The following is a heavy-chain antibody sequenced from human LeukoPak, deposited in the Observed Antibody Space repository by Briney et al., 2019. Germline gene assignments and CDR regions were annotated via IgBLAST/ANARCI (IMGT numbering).Heavy chain of an antibody. CDR1: GFTFSSYA. CDR2: ISGSGGST. J-gene: IGHJ5*02. Sequence: GGSLRLSCAASGFTFSSYAMSWVRQAPGKGLEWVSAISGSGGSTYYADSVKGRFTISRDNSKNTLYLQMNSLRAEDTAVYYCAKEGGTYSTDWYWFDPWGQGTLVTVSS. V-gene: IGHV3-23*01. D-gene: IGHD6-19*01. CDR3: AKEGGTYSTDWYWFDP.